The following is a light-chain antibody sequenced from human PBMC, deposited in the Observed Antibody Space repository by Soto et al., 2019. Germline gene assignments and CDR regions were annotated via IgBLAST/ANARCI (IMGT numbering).Light chain of an antibody. CDR3: QSYDSSLGVSYV. Sequence: QSVLTQPPSVSGAPGQRVTISCTGSSSNIGAGYDVHWYQQLPGTAPKLLIYGTTNRPSGVPDRFSGSKSGTSASLAITGLQPEDEADYYCQSYDSSLGVSYVFGTGTKVTVL. V-gene: IGLV1-40*01. J-gene: IGLJ1*01. CDR2: GTT. CDR1: SSNIGAGYD.